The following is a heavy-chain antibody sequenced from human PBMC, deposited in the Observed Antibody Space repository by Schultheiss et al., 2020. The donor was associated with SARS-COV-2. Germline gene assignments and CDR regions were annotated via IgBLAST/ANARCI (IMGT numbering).Heavy chain of an antibody. CDR2: ISAYNGNT. Sequence: ASVKVSCKASGGTFSSYAISWVRQAPGQGLEWMGWISAYNGNTNYAQRLQGRVTMTRDTSTSTAYMELSSLRSEDTAVYYCARDRIAARLYYYYGMDVWGQGTTVTV. CDR3: ARDRIAARLYYYYGMDV. J-gene: IGHJ6*02. CDR1: GGTFSSYA. V-gene: IGHV1-18*01. D-gene: IGHD6-6*01.